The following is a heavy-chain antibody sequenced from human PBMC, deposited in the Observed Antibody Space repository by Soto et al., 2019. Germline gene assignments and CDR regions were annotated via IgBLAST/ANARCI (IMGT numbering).Heavy chain of an antibody. D-gene: IGHD6-13*01. J-gene: IGHJ4*02. V-gene: IGHV1-3*01. CDR2: INAGNGNT. CDR1: GYTFTSYA. Sequence: QVQLVQSGAEVKKPGASVKVSCKASGYTFTSYAMHWVRQAPGQRLEWMGWINAGNGNTKYSQKFQGRVTITRDTSASTAYMELSSLRSEDTAVYYCASGGGAAAGTAPLDYWGQGTLVTVSS. CDR3: ASGGGAAAGTAPLDY.